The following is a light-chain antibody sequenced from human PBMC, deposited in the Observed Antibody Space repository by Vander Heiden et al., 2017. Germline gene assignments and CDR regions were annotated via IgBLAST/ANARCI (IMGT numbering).Light chain of an antibody. CDR3: QVWDSSSEPYV. V-gene: IGLV3-21*04. J-gene: IGLJ1*01. CDR1: NIGSKS. Sequence: SYVLTQPPSVSVAPGTTAKITCGGNNIGSKSVHGYQQKPGQAPVLVIYYDSDRPSGIPERFSGSNSGNTATLTINRVEAGDEADYYCQVWDSSSEPYVFGTGTKVTVL. CDR2: YDS.